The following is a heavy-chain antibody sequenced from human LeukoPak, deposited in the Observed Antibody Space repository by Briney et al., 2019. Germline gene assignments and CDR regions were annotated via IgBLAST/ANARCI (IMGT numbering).Heavy chain of an antibody. CDR1: GFTFDDSG. J-gene: IGHJ4*02. D-gene: IGHD4-17*01. V-gene: IGHV3-20*04. CDR2: INWNGDNI. CDR3: AGEVPLDYGDFSYFDY. Sequence: GGSLRLSCAASGFTFDDSGMSWVRQAPGKGLEWVSGINWNGDNIGYADSVKGRFTISRDNAKNSLYLQMNSLRAEDTAFYYCAGEVPLDYGDFSYFDYWGQGTLVTVSS.